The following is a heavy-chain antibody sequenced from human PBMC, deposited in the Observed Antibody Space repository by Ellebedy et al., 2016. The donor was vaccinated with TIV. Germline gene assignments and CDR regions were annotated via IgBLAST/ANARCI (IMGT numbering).Heavy chain of an antibody. CDR2: ISAYNGNT. CDR3: ARDRGSGWYIDP. Sequence: AASVKVSCKASGYTFTGYYMHWLRQAPGQGLEWMGWISAYNGNTNYAQKLQGRVTMTTDKSTSTAYMELRSLRSDDTAVYYCARDRGSGWYIDPWGQGTLGTVSS. D-gene: IGHD6-19*01. J-gene: IGHJ5*02. CDR1: GYTFTGYY. V-gene: IGHV1-18*04.